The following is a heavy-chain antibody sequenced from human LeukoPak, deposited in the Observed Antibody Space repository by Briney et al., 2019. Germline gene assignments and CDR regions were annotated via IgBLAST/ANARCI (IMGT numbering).Heavy chain of an antibody. Sequence: SETLSLTCTVSGGSISSYSYYWSWIRQPAGKGLEWIGRIYTSGSTDCNPSLKSRVTISRDTSKNEFSLKLSSVTAADTAVYYCARDSPPAYCSGGSCYFDYWGQGTLVTVSS. J-gene: IGHJ4*02. CDR3: ARDSPPAYCSGGSCYFDY. V-gene: IGHV4-61*02. CDR2: IYTSGST. CDR1: GGSISSYSYY. D-gene: IGHD2-15*01.